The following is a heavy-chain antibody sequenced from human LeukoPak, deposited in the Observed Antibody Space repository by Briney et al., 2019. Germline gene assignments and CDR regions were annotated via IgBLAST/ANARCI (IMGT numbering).Heavy chain of an antibody. CDR3: ARDLAYGDYIYDY. CDR2: IWYDGSNK. J-gene: IGHJ4*02. CDR1: GFTFSSYG. D-gene: IGHD4-17*01. Sequence: PGGSLRLSCAASGFTFSSYGMHWVRQAPGKGLEWVAVIWYDGSNKYYADSVKGRFTISRDNSKNTLYLQMNNLRVEDTAVYYCARDLAYGDYIYDYWGQGTLVTVSS. V-gene: IGHV3-33*01.